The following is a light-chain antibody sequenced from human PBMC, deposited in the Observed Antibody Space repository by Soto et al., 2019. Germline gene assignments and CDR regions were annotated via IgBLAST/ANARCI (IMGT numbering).Light chain of an antibody. J-gene: IGKJ1*01. CDR3: QQYNSDSRT. CDR2: RAS. Sequence: EIVLTQSPGTLSLSPGERATLSCRASQSVSSSYLAWYQQKPGQAPKVLIYRASSRATGIPDRFSGSGSGTDFTLTISRLEPEDFATYYCQQYNSDSRTFGQGTELDIK. CDR1: QSVSSSY. V-gene: IGKV3-20*01.